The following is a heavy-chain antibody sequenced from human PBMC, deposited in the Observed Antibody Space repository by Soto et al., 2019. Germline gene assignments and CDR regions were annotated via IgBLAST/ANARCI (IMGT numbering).Heavy chain of an antibody. Sequence: PGGSLRLSCAASGFTFSSYAMGWVRQAPGKGLEWVSAISGSGGSTYYADSVKGRFTISRDNSKNTLYLQMNSLRAEDTAVYYCAKTHCSGGSCRYYFDYWGQGTLVTVSS. CDR2: ISGSGGST. D-gene: IGHD2-15*01. V-gene: IGHV3-23*01. CDR1: GFTFSSYA. J-gene: IGHJ4*02. CDR3: AKTHCSGGSCRYYFDY.